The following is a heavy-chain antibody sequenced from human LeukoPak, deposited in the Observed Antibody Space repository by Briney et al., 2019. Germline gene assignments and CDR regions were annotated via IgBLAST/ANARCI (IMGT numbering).Heavy chain of an antibody. Sequence: SGGSLSLSCAASGFTVSSNYMSWVRQAPGKGLEWVSVIYSGGSTYYADSVKGRFTISRDNSKNTLYLQMNSLRAEDTAVYYCAKDRFLADAFDIWGQGTMVTVSS. D-gene: IGHD3-3*01. CDR2: IYSGGST. CDR3: AKDRFLADAFDI. V-gene: IGHV3-53*01. CDR1: GFTVSSNY. J-gene: IGHJ3*02.